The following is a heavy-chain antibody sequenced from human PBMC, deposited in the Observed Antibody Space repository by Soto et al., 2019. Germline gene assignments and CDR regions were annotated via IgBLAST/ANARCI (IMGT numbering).Heavy chain of an antibody. CDR2: IYWDDDK. V-gene: IGHV2-5*02. Sequence: SGPTLVKPTQTLTLTCTFSGFSLSTTGVRVAWIRQPPGKALEWLALIYWDDDKRYSPSLKSRLTITKDTSKNQVVLTMTNMDPVDTATYYCAHRSTYYYDSESYYFFDYWGQGTLVTVSS. CDR3: AHRSTYYYDSESYYFFDY. CDR1: GFSLSTTGVR. D-gene: IGHD3-10*01. J-gene: IGHJ4*02.